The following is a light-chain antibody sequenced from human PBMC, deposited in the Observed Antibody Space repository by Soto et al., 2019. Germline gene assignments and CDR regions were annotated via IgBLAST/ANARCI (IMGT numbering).Light chain of an antibody. CDR2: EVT. J-gene: IGLJ1*01. CDR1: SSDVGTYNL. Sequence: QSALTQPASVSGSPGQSITISCSGTSSDVGTYNLVSWYQQYPGKAPRVMIYEVTKRPSGVSNRFSGSKSGNTASLTTSGLQPEDEADYYCCSYAGSSSSIFGTGTKLTVL. V-gene: IGLV2-23*02. CDR3: CSYAGSSSSI.